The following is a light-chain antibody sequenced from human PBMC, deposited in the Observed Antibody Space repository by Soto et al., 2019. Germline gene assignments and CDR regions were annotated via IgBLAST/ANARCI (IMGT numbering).Light chain of an antibody. Sequence: AIQMTQSPSSLSASVGDRVTITCRASQGIRDDLAWYQQKPGEAPKLLIYSASILPSGVPSRFSGSGSGTDFTLTISSLQPEDFATYFCLHDYEFPFTFGPGTRLDIK. V-gene: IGKV1-6*01. CDR1: QGIRDD. CDR2: SAS. J-gene: IGKJ3*01. CDR3: LHDYEFPFT.